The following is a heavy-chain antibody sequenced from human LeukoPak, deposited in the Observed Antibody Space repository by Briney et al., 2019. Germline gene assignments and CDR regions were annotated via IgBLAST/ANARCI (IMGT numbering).Heavy chain of an antibody. CDR2: ISWNSGSI. J-gene: IGHJ4*02. CDR3: ANGDHYYDSSGYS. Sequence: SLRLSCAASGFTFDDYAMHWVRQAPGRGREGGSGISWNSGSIGYADSVKGRFTISRDNAKNSLYLQINSLRAEDTALYYCANGDHYYDSSGYSWGQGTLVTVSS. V-gene: IGHV3-9*01. CDR1: GFTFDDYA. D-gene: IGHD3-22*01.